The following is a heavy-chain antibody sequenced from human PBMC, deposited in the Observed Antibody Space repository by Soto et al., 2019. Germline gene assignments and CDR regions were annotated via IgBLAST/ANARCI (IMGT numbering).Heavy chain of an antibody. J-gene: IGHJ4*02. D-gene: IGHD3-16*01. CDR2: IDPTDSYT. CDR3: ARLPVLSLVAVWGFDY. Sequence: EVQLVQSGAEVRKPGESLKISCKVSGYIFTSYWISWVRQMPGKGLEWMGRIDPTDSYTDYSPSFQGHVTFSVDKSINTDYLQWSSLKASDSAMYYCARLPVLSLVAVWGFDYWGLGTLVTVSS. CDR1: GYIFTSYW. V-gene: IGHV5-10-1*03.